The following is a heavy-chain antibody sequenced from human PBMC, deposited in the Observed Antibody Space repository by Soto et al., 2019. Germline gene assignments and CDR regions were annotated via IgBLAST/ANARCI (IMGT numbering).Heavy chain of an antibody. CDR2: IYYSGST. J-gene: IGHJ4*02. CDR1: GGSISSSSYY. Sequence: SETLSLTCTVSGGSISSSSYYWGWIRQPPGKGLEWIGSIYYSGSTYYNPSLKSRVTISVDTSKNQFSLKLSSVTAADTAVYYCAREKGGVRYSSSWPPGVRNWGQGTLVTVSS. V-gene: IGHV4-39*01. CDR3: AREKGGVRYSSSWPPGVRN. D-gene: IGHD6-13*01.